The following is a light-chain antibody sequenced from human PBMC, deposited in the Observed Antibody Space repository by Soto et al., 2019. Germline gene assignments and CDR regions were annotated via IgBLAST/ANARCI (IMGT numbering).Light chain of an antibody. J-gene: IGKJ4*01. CDR3: QQRVNWLT. Sequence: EIVLTQSPAILSLSPGERATLSCRASQSVGTYLDWYQQKLGQAPRLLIYDASNMATGIPARFSGSGSGTVFPLTISSLAPEDFAVYYCQQRVNWLTFGGGTKVEL. CDR1: QSVGTY. CDR2: DAS. V-gene: IGKV3-11*01.